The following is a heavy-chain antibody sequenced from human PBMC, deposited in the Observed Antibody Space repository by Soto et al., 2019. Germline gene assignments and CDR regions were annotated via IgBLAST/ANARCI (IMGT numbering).Heavy chain of an antibody. J-gene: IGHJ5*02. Sequence: QVQLVQSGAEVKKPGSSVKVSCKASGGTFSSYTISWVRQAPGQGLEWMGRIIPILGIANYAQKFQGRVTITADKSPPTAFMDLISLRSDDTAVYYCARRWPTRGSKDHWFDPWGQGTLVTVSS. D-gene: IGHD2-15*01. V-gene: IGHV1-69*02. CDR2: IIPILGIA. CDR1: GGTFSSYT. CDR3: ARRWPTRGSKDHWFDP.